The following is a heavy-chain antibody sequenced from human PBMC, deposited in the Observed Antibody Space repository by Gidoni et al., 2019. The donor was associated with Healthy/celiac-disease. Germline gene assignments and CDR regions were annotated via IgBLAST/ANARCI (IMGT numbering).Heavy chain of an antibody. CDR1: GFTFSSSC. V-gene: IGHV3-7*03. CDR2: IKQDGSEK. D-gene: IGHD6-13*01. J-gene: IGHJ6*02. CDR3: AREDSSSWYFPYYYYYYGMDV. Sequence: EVQLVESGGGLVQPGGSLSLSCAASGFTFSSSCMSWVRQAPGKGLEWVANIKQDGSEKYYVDSVKGRFTISRDNAKNSLYLQMNSLRAEDTAVYYCAREDSSSWYFPYYYYYYGMDVWGQGTTVTVSS.